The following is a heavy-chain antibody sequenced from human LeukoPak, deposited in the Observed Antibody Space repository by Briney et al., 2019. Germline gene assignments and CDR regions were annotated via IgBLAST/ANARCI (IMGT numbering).Heavy chain of an antibody. CDR1: GYTFTGYY. CDR2: INPNSGGT. CDR3: ARADSGVDIVVVPAKDY. J-gene: IGHJ4*02. D-gene: IGHD2-2*01. Sequence: ASVKVSCKASGYTFTGYYMHWVRQAPGQGLEWMGWINPNSGGTNYAQKFQGRVTTTRDTSISTAYMELSRLRSDDTAVYYCARADSGVDIVVVPAKDYWGQGTLVTVSS. V-gene: IGHV1-2*02.